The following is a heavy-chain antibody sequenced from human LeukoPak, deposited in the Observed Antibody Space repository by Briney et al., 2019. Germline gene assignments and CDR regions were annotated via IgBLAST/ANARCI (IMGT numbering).Heavy chain of an antibody. CDR2: IYYSGST. J-gene: IGHJ1*01. D-gene: IGHD6-13*01. Sequence: SETLSLSCSVSGGSISSGGYYWSWIRQHPGKGLEWIGYIYYSGSTYYNPSLKSRVTISVDTSKNQFSLKLSSVTAADTAVYYCARGGIAAAYFQHWGQGTLVTVSS. CDR1: GGSISSGGYY. V-gene: IGHV4-31*03. CDR3: ARGGIAAAYFQH.